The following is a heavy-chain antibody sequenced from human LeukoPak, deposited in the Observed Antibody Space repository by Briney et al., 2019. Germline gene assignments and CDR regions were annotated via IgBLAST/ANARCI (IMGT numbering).Heavy chain of an antibody. Sequence: GGSLRLSCGVSGFTVSSYWMSWVRQAPGKGLEWVATIKQDGSEKYYMDSVKGRFTIARDDAKNSLYLQMNSLRAEDTAVYYCARDFIAAAGPNWFDPWGQGTLVTVSS. V-gene: IGHV3-7*01. CDR3: ARDFIAAAGPNWFDP. D-gene: IGHD6-13*01. CDR2: IKQDGSEK. CDR1: GFTVSSYW. J-gene: IGHJ5*02.